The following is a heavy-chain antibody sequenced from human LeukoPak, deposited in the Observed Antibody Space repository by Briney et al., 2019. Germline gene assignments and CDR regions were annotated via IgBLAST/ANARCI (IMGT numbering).Heavy chain of an antibody. D-gene: IGHD3-3*01. CDR2: IYTSGST. V-gene: IGHV4-4*07. CDR3: ARAYYDFWSGYYSPDAFDI. CDR1: GGSISSYY. Sequence: SETLSLTCTVSGGSISSYYWSWIRQPAGKGLEWIGRIYTSGSTNYNPSLKSRVTMSVDTSKNQFSLKLSSVTAADTAVYYCARAYYDFWSGYYSPDAFDIWGQGTMVTVSS. J-gene: IGHJ3*02.